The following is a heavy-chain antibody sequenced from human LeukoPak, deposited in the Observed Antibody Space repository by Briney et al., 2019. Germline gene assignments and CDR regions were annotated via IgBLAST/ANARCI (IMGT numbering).Heavy chain of an antibody. CDR2: IYHSGST. CDR3: ARGAIFGVVIRGADYYYGLDV. V-gene: IGHV4-30-2*01. CDR1: GGSISSGGYS. J-gene: IGHJ6*02. D-gene: IGHD3-3*01. Sequence: SETLSLTCAVSGGSISSGGYSWSWIRQPPGKGLEWIGYIYHSGSTYYNPSLKSRVTISVDRSKNQFSLKLSSVTAADTAVYYCARGAIFGVVIRGADYYYGLDVWGQGTAVTVSS.